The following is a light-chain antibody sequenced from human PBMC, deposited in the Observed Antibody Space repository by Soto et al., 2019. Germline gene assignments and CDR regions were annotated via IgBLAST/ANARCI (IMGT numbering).Light chain of an antibody. Sequence: QSALTQPASVSGSPGQSITISCAGTSSDVGSYNLVSWYQQHPGKAPKLMIYEGSKRPSGLSNRFSGSNSGNTASLTISGLQAEDEADYYCCSYAGSSTPVVFGGGTKLTVL. J-gene: IGLJ2*01. CDR3: CSYAGSSTPVV. CDR1: SSDVGSYNL. V-gene: IGLV2-23*01. CDR2: EGS.